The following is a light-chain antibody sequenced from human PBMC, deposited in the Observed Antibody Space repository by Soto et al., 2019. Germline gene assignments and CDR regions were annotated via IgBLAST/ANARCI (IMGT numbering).Light chain of an antibody. V-gene: IGLV2-14*01. Sequence: QSVLTQPASVSGSPGQSITISCTGTSSDVGGYNYVSWHQQHPDKAPEVMIYEVTKRPSGVSDRFSGSKSGNTASLTISGLQAEDEAVYYCYSYTSRSTWVFGGGTKLTVL. CDR1: SSDVGGYNY. CDR2: EVT. CDR3: YSYTSRSTWV. J-gene: IGLJ3*02.